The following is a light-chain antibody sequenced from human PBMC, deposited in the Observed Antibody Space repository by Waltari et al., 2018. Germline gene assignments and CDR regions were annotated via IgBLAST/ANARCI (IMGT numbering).Light chain of an antibody. CDR3: QVWDNFNWV. J-gene: IGLJ3*02. CDR1: NIGSKS. CDR2: DDS. Sequence: SYVLTQSPSVSVAPGQTARITCGGDNIGSKSVQWYQQKPGRAPLLVVYDDSDRPSGIPERFSGSNAGNTATLTINRVEAGDEADFYCQVWDNFNWVFGGGTKLTVI. V-gene: IGLV3-21*02.